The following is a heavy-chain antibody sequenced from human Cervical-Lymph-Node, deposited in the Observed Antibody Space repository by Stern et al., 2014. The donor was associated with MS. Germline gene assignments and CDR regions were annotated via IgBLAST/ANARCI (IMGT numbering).Heavy chain of an antibody. CDR2: VYPGDSDT. V-gene: IGHV5-51*03. Sequence: EVQLVQSGAEVKKPGESLKISCKGSGYTFSNYWIGWVRQMPGKGLEWMGVVYPGDSDTRYSPSFQGQVTLSPDKSLDTPYLQWTGLKASDTAMYYCARRSGHRGAFDIWGQGTMVTVSS. CDR1: GYTFSNYW. J-gene: IGHJ3*02. CDR3: ARRSGHRGAFDI. D-gene: IGHD2-15*01.